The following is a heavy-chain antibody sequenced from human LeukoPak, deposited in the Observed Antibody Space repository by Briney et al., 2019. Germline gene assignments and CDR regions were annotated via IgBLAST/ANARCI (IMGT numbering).Heavy chain of an antibody. CDR1: GFNFDRYT. CDR2: AGWAGGTT. J-gene: IGHJ4*02. CDR3: ARDLAFSRLDY. D-gene: IGHD2/OR15-2a*01. Sequence: GGSLRLSCATSGFNFDRYTIHWVRQAPGKGLEWVSLAGWAGGTTFYSDSVRGRFTISRDSGRKSVYLQMDSPRVEDTAFYYCARDLAFSRLDYWGQGVLVTVSS. V-gene: IGHV3-43*01.